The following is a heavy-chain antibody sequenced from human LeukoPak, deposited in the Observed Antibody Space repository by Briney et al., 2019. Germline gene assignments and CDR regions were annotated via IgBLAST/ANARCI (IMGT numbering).Heavy chain of an antibody. J-gene: IGHJ4*02. CDR3: ARVTPLVYSSGWYDY. D-gene: IGHD6-19*01. CDR1: GYTFTSYG. V-gene: IGHV1-18*01. CDR2: ISAYNGDT. Sequence: GASVKVSCKASGYTFTSYGISWVRQAPGQGLEWMGWISAYNGDTNYAQKLQGRVTMTTDTPTSTAYMELRSLRSDDTAVYYCARVTPLVYSSGWYDYWGQGTLVTVSS.